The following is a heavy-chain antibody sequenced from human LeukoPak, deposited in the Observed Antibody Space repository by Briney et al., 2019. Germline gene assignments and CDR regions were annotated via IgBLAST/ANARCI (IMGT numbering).Heavy chain of an antibody. CDR3: AKGPRQQLVTRFDN. CDR1: GFTFSSYD. J-gene: IGHJ4*02. D-gene: IGHD6-13*01. Sequence: GGSLRLSCAASGFTFSSYDMHWVRQAPGKGLEWVSVISSDENNKYYADSVKGRFTISRDNSKNTLYLQMSSLRADDTVVYYCAKGPRQQLVTRFDNWGQGTLVTVSS. CDR2: ISSDENNK. V-gene: IGHV3-30*18.